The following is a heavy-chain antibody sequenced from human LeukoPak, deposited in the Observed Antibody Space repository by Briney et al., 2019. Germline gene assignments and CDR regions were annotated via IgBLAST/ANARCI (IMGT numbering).Heavy chain of an antibody. CDR2: ISSSSSYI. CDR1: GFTFSSYS. Sequence: GGSLRLSCAASGFTFSSYSMNWVCQAPGKGLEWVSSISSSSSYIYYADSVKGRFTISRDNAKNSLYLQMNSLRAEDTAVYYCARYDFWSEGFDYWGQGTLVTVSS. J-gene: IGHJ4*02. CDR3: ARYDFWSEGFDY. V-gene: IGHV3-21*01. D-gene: IGHD3-3*01.